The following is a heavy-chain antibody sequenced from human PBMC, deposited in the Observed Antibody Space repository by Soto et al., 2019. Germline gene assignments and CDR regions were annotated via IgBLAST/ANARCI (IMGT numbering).Heavy chain of an antibody. J-gene: IGHJ6*02. CDR1: GFTFSSYG. D-gene: IGHD6-19*01. CDR3: ARVTSYSSGWRTTRDYYYYGMDV. Sequence: QVQLVESGGGVVQPGRSLRLSCAASGFTFSSYGMHWVRQAPGKGLEWVAVIWYDGSNKYYADSVNGRFTISRDNSKNTLYLQMNSLRAEDTAVYYCARVTSYSSGWRTTRDYYYYGMDVWGQGTTVTVSS. CDR2: IWYDGSNK. V-gene: IGHV3-33*01.